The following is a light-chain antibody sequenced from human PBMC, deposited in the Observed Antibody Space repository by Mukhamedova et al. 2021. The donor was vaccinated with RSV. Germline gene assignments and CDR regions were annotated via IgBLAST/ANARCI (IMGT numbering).Light chain of an antibody. CDR3: QQYDTYWT. V-gene: IGKV1-5*03. J-gene: IGKJ1*01. CDR2: KAS. Sequence: APELLIYKASNLENGVPLRFSGNGSGTDFTLTINSLLPDDFGTYYCQQYDTYWTFGQGTKVEIK.